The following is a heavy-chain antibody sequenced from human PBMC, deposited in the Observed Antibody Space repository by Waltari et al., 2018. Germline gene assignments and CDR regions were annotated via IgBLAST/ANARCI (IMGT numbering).Heavy chain of an antibody. CDR2: SVSSCDVT. Sequence: VISWVRQAPGKGLDCVSTSVSSCDVTFKAGALTCRFSISSDNSRNMLYLHLDILRADGTAVYFCTSRRSYHFYKWGQGTLVTVS. J-gene: IGHJ4*02. V-gene: IGHV3-23*01. CDR1: V. D-gene: IGHD3-10*01. CDR3: TSRRSYHFYK.